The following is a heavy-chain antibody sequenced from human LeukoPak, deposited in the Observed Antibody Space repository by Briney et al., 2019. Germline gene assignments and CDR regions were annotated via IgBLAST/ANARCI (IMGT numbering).Heavy chain of an antibody. Sequence: GGSLRLSCAASGFTVSRNYMSWVRQAPGKGLEWVSVIYSGGSTYYADSVKGRFTISRDNSKNTLYLQMNSPRAEDTAVYYCAREIAVAGTAPPYYFDYWGQGTLVTVSS. D-gene: IGHD6-19*01. V-gene: IGHV3-66*01. J-gene: IGHJ4*02. CDR2: IYSGGST. CDR3: AREIAVAGTAPPYYFDY. CDR1: GFTVSRNY.